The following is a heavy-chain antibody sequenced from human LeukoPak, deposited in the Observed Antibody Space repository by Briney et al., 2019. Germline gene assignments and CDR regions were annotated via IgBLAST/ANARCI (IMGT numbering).Heavy chain of an antibody. CDR2: IYSGGST. CDR1: GFTFSSYS. Sequence: GGSLRLSCAASGFTFSSYSMNWVRQAPGKGLEWVSVIYSGGSTYYADSVKGRFTISRDNSKNTLYLQMNSLRADDTAVYYCARESTLGWFDPWGQGTLVTVSS. J-gene: IGHJ5*02. CDR3: ARESTLGWFDP. V-gene: IGHV3-53*01.